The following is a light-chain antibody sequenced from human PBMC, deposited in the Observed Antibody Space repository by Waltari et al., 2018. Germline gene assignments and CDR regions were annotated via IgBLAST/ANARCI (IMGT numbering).Light chain of an antibody. CDR2: DAS. CDR1: QDISNH. J-gene: IGKJ1*01. CDR3: QQYDDLPTWT. V-gene: IGKV1-33*01. Sequence: DIQMTQSPSSLSASIGDRVTITCQASQDISNHLNWYQQKPGKAPKLLIYDASNLEIGVPSRISGSGSVTDFTFTINSLQPEDVGTYYCQQYDDLPTWTFGQGTKVEIK.